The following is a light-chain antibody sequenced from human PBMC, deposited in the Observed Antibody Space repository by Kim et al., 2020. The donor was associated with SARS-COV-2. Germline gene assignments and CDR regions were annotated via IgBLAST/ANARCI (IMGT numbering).Light chain of an antibody. CDR2: QDS. V-gene: IGLV3-1*01. CDR3: QAWDSSTMV. Sequence: SYELTRPPSVSVSPGQTASITCSGDKLGDKYACWYQQKPGQSPVLVIYQDSKRPSGIPERFSGSNSGNTATLTISGTQAMDEADYYCQAWDSSTMVFGGGTQLTVL. J-gene: IGLJ3*02. CDR1: KLGDKY.